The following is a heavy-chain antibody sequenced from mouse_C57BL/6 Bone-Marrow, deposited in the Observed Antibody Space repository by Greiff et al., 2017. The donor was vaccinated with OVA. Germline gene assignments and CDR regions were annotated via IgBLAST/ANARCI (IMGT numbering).Heavy chain of an antibody. J-gene: IGHJ2*01. V-gene: IGHV1-26*01. CDR3: ARDYYGSTLDY. Sequence: EVQLQQSGPELVKPGASVKISCKASGYTFTDYYMNWVKQSHGKSLEWIGDINPNNGGTSYNQKFKGKATLTVDKSSSTAYMELRSLTSEDSAVYYCARDYYGSTLDYWGQGTLSQSPQ. CDR1: GYTFTDYY. D-gene: IGHD1-1*01. CDR2: INPNNGGT.